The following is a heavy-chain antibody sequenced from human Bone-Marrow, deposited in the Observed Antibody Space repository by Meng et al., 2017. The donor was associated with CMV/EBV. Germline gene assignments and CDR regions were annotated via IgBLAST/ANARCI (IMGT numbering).Heavy chain of an antibody. V-gene: IGHV3-7*01. J-gene: IGHJ6*02. CDR1: GFTFSSNW. CDR3: ARDGYYYDFWSGYYRGNYYYGMDV. Sequence: GESPKIPCAASGFTFSSNWMSWVRQAPGKGLEWVANIKQDGSEKYYVDSVKGRCTISRDNSKNPLYLQMNSLRAEDAAVYYCARDGYYYDFWSGYYRGNYYYGMDVWGQGTTVTVSS. D-gene: IGHD3-3*01. CDR2: IKQDGSEK.